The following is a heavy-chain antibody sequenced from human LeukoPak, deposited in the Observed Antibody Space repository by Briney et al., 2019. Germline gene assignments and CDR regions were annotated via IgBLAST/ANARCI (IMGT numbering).Heavy chain of an antibody. CDR2: ISSSSSYI. Sequence: GASVKVSCAASGFTFSSYSMNWVRQAPGKGLEWVSSISSSSSYIYYADSVKGRFTISRDNAKNSLYLQMNSLRAEDTAVYYCARSRSELDSWNAFDIWGQGTMVTVSS. J-gene: IGHJ3*02. CDR3: ARSRSELDSWNAFDI. D-gene: IGHD3/OR15-3a*01. CDR1: GFTFSSYS. V-gene: IGHV3-21*01.